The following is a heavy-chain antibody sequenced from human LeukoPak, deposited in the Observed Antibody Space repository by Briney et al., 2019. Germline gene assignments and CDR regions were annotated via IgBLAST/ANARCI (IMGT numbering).Heavy chain of an antibody. D-gene: IGHD1-20*01. J-gene: IGHJ4*02. V-gene: IGHV3-7*01. Sequence: GGPLTLSCMASRLIINGQWRNGLRRAPGQGLEWVAHIKHDGSEEYYVEYVKGRFTISRDQGRNSVSLQMNSVRGEDTAVYYCGYTYNFYHWGEGPLVVVSS. CDR1: RLIINGQW. CDR3: GYTYNFYH. CDR2: IKHDGSEE.